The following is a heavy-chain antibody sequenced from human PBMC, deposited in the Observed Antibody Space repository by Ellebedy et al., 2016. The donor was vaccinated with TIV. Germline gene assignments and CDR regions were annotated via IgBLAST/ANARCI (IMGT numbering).Heavy chain of an antibody. J-gene: IGHJ5*02. CDR2: INPRSGGT. D-gene: IGHD1-1*01. V-gene: IGHV1-2*02. CDR3: ARDGTGTLSNWFAP. Sequence: ASVKVSXXASGYTFTGYYMHWVRQAPGQGLEWMGWINPRSGGTSYAQKYQGRVAMTRDTSITTVYVELSRLTSDDTAVYYCARDGTGTLSNWFAPWGQGTLVTVSS. CDR1: GYTFTGYY.